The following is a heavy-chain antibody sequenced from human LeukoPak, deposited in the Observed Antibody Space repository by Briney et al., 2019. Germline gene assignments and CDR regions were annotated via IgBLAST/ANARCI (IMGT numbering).Heavy chain of an antibody. D-gene: IGHD6-13*01. CDR3: ARVNPYSSSWYLPRGAFDI. J-gene: IGHJ3*02. CDR2: INHSGST. CDR1: GGSFSGYY. Sequence: SETLSLTCAVYGGSFSGYYWSWIRQPPGKGLEWIGEINHSGSTNYNPSLKSRVTISVDTSKNQFSLKLSSVTAADTAVYYCARVNPYSSSWYLPRGAFDIWGQGAMVTVPS. V-gene: IGHV4-34*01.